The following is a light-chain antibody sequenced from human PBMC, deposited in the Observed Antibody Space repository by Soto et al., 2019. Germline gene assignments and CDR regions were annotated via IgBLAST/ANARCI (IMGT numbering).Light chain of an antibody. Sequence: EIVLTQSPGTLSLSPGERATLSCRASQSVSNRYLAWYQQKPGQAPRLLIYGASRRATGIPDRFSGSGSGTDFTLTISRLEPEDFAVYHCQQYGSSRLTFGGGTKVEIK. J-gene: IGKJ4*01. V-gene: IGKV3-20*01. CDR1: QSVSNRY. CDR2: GAS. CDR3: QQYGSSRLT.